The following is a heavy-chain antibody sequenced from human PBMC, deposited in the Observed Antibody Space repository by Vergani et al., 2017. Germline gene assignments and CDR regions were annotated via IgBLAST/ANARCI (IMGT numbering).Heavy chain of an antibody. J-gene: IGHJ4*02. Sequence: EVQLVESGGGLVQPGGSLTLSCGASGFTFSSYAMNWVRQAPGKGLEWVSGISGSGVSAYYTDSVKGRFTISRDNSKNMLFLQMNNLRTEDTAIYYCAKQYFVSGNYLFDYWGQGTLVTVSS. CDR3: AKQYFVSGNYLFDY. D-gene: IGHD3-10*01. CDR2: ISGSGVSA. V-gene: IGHV3-23*04. CDR1: GFTFSSYA.